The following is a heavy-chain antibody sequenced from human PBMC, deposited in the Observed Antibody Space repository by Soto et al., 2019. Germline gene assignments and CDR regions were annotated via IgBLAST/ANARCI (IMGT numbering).Heavy chain of an antibody. CDR2: VKDGGHT. Sequence: QVQLQQWGAGLLKPSETLSLNCAVTGGSLSGYYWSWIRQPPGKGLEWIGEVKDGGHTNYSPSLRGRVTQSSDTSNNQFSLRLNCVTAADTGVYYCARGQEGVVATHWDQGSLVTVSS. CDR1: GGSLSGYY. J-gene: IGHJ4*02. CDR3: ARGQEGVVATH. D-gene: IGHD5-12*01. V-gene: IGHV4-34*01.